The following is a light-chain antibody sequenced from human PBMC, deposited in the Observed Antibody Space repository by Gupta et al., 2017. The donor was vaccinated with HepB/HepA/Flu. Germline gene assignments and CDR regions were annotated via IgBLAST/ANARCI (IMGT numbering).Light chain of an antibody. J-gene: IGLJ2*01. CDR3: QSYDSKLQSYDSGLRGYVV. CDR2: GDR. V-gene: IGLV1-40*01. Sequence: QSVLTQPSSVSGAPGSGSPSPVLGAAPTSGQVMMYTGINNFQEQPPKLIIYGDRRRPSGVPDRFSGSKSGTSASLAITGLQAEDEADYYCQSYDSKLQSYDSGLRGYVVFGGGTKLTVL. CDR1: APTSGQVM.